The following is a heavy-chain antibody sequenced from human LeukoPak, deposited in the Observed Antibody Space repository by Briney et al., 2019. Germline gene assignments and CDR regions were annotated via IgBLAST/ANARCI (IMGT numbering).Heavy chain of an antibody. CDR1: GGSISSYY. Sequence: SETLSLTCTVSGGSISSYYWSWIRQPPGKGLEWIGYIYYSGSTNYNPSLKSRVTISVDTSKNQFSLKLSSATAADTAVYYCARGQRSDAGWGLYYYYYYLDVWGKGTTVTVSS. CDR3: ARGQRSDAGWGLYYYYYYLDV. J-gene: IGHJ6*03. V-gene: IGHV4-59*01. D-gene: IGHD3-10*01. CDR2: IYYSGST.